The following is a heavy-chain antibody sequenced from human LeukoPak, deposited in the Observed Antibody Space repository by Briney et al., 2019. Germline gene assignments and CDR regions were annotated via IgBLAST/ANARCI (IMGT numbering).Heavy chain of an antibody. CDR1: GGSFSGYY. J-gene: IGHJ3*02. D-gene: IGHD3-22*01. CDR3: ARVNYYDSSGYWNDAFDI. CDR2: INHSGST. Sequence: SETLSLTCAVYGGSFSGYYWSWIRQPPGKGREWVGEINHSGSTNYNPSLKSRVTISVDTSKNQFSLKLSSVTAADTAVHYCARVNYYDSSGYWNDAFDIWGQGTMVTVSS. V-gene: IGHV4-34*01.